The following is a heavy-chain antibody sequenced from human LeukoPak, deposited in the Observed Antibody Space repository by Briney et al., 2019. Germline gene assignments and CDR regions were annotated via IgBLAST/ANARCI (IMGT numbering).Heavy chain of an antibody. V-gene: IGHV4-59*12. CDR3: ARDRGGLDY. D-gene: IGHD4-23*01. J-gene: IGHJ4*02. Sequence: SETLSLTCTVSGGSISSYYWSWIRQPPGKGLEWIGHIYHSGSTNYNPSLKSRVTISVDTSKNQFSLKLSSVTAADTAVHYCARDRGGLDYWGQGTLVTVSS. CDR1: GGSISSYY. CDR2: IYHSGST.